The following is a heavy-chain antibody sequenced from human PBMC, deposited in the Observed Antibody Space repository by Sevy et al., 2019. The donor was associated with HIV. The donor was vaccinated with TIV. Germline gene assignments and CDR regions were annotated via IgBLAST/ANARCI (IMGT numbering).Heavy chain of an antibody. V-gene: IGHV3-23*01. Sequence: GGSLRLSCAASGFTFSSYAMSWVRQAPGKGLEWVSAISGSGGSTYYADSVKGRFTISRDNSKNTLYLQMNSLRAEDXXXXXXXXXXXXGSYNDYWGQGTLVTVSS. J-gene: IGHJ4*02. CDR2: ISGSGGST. CDR1: GFTFSSYA. D-gene: IGHD3-10*01. CDR3: XXXXXXGSYNDY.